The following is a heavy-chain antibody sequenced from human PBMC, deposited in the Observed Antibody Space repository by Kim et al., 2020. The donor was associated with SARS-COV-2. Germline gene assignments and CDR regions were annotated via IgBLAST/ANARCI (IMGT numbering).Heavy chain of an antibody. D-gene: IGHD3-22*01. CDR2: IYYSGST. CDR1: GGSISSGGYY. CDR3: ARAPIVVVITHFDY. J-gene: IGHJ4*02. Sequence: SETLSLTCTVSGGSISSGGYYWSWIRQHPGKGLEWIGYIYYSGSTYYNPSLMSRVTISVDTSKNQFSLKLSSVTAADTAVYYCARAPIVVVITHFDYWGQGTLVTVSS. V-gene: IGHV4-31*03.